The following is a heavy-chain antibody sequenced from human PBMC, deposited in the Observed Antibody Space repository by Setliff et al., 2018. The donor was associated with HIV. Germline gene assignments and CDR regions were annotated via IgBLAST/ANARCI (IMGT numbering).Heavy chain of an antibody. CDR2: FHYSGRT. D-gene: IGHD5-18*01. V-gene: IGHV4-39*01. CDR1: GGSISSHY. J-gene: IGHJ6*02. Sequence: PSETLSLTGTVAGGSISSHYWGWIRQPPGKGLAWIGSFHYSGRTSYNPSLKSRVAISVDTSRSQFSLKMTSVTAADTAVYYCARGLSVYSYANVYYYHVMDVWGQGTTVTAP. CDR3: ARGLSVYSYANVYYYHVMDV.